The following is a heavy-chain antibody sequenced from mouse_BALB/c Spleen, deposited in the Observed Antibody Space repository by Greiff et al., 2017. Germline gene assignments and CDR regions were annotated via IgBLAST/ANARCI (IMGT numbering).Heavy chain of an antibody. CDR1: GFTFSSYT. V-gene: IGHV5-12-2*01. CDR2: ISNGGGST. Sequence: EVKLVESGGGLVQPGGSLKLSCAASGFTFSSYTMSWVRQTPEKRLEWVAYISNGGGSTYYPDTVKGRFIISRDNAKNTLYLQMSSLKSEDTAMYYCARPGSYYAMDYWGQGTSVTVSS. D-gene: IGHD4-1*01. J-gene: IGHJ4*01. CDR3: ARPGSYYAMDY.